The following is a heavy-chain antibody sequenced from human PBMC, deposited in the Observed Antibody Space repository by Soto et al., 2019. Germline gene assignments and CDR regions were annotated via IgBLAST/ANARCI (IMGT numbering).Heavy chain of an antibody. V-gene: IGHV3-23*01. CDR1: GFPFPTFV. CDR2: LSGSGNSP. CDR3: APIKDFWSGRHLDY. D-gene: IGHD3-3*01. J-gene: IGHJ4*02. Sequence: EVRLLESGGALVQPGGSLRLSCATSGFPFPTFVMTWVRQAPGKGLEWVSSLSGSGNSPFYAGSVKGRFTISRDNSENTLYLHMGSLTVEDTAIYYCAPIKDFWSGRHLDYWGQGTLVTVST.